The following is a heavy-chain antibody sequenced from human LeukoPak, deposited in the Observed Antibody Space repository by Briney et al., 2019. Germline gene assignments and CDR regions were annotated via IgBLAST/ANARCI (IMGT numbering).Heavy chain of an antibody. J-gene: IGHJ5*02. CDR1: GGSISSGGYS. CDR2: IYHSGST. Sequence: PSQTLSLTCAVSGGSISSGGYSWSWIRQPPGKGLEWIGYIYHSGSTYYNPSLKSRVTISVDRSKNQFSLRLSSVTAADTAVYYCARGDVRFDPWGQGTLVTVSS. CDR3: ARGDVRFDP. V-gene: IGHV4-30-2*01.